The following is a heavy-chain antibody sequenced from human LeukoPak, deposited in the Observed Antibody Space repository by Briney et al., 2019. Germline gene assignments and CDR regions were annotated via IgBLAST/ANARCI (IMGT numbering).Heavy chain of an antibody. V-gene: IGHV3-15*01. CDR2: IKSKAGGGTT. D-gene: IGHD2-15*01. CDR1: GFTFSNSW. CDR3: TTADVVVVAATPDDS. J-gene: IGHJ4*02. Sequence: GGSLRLSCAASGFTFSNSWMSWVRQAPGKGLEWVGRIKSKAGGGTTDYAAPMKGRSTISRDDSKNTLYLQMNSLKTEDTAVNYRTTADVVVVAATPDDSWGQGTLVTVSS.